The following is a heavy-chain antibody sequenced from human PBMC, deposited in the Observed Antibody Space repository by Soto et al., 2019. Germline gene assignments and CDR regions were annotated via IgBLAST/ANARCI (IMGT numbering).Heavy chain of an antibody. CDR2: ISAYNGNT. V-gene: IGHV1-18*01. J-gene: IGHJ6*02. Sequence: ASVKVSCKASGYTFTSYGISWVRQAPGQGLEWMGWISAYNGNTNYAQKLRGRVTMTTDTSTSTAYMELRSLRSDDTAVYYCARDLARYCSGGSCYPRRHGMDVWGQGTTVTVSS. D-gene: IGHD2-15*01. CDR3: ARDLARYCSGGSCYPRRHGMDV. CDR1: GYTFTSYG.